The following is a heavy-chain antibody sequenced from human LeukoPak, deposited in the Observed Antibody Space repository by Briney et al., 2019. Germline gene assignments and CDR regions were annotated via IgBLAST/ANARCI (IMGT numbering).Heavy chain of an antibody. D-gene: IGHD5-12*01. CDR2: MTGPADTT. CDR1: GFNFNNFA. J-gene: IGHJ4*02. V-gene: IGHV3-23*01. Sequence: GGSLRLSCAASGFNFNNFAMSWVRQAPGKGPEWLSAMTGPADTTYYAESVKGRFTISRDNAKNALFLRMSSLRVEDTATYYCASDIVATSGDFWGQGTLVSVSS. CDR3: ASDIVATSGDF.